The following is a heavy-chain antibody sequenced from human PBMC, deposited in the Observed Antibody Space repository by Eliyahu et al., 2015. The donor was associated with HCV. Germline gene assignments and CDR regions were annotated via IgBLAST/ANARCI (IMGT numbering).Heavy chain of an antibody. V-gene: IGHV3-74*03. CDR3: ARDPRNDFWHTRYGMDV. CDR1: GFAFXTYW. Sequence: EVQLVESGGALVQPGESLXXSCAASGFAFXTYWXHWVRQAPGKGLXWVLRXNGDGTTTTYADSVKGRFTISRDNTKNTLYLQMNSLRAEDTAVYYCARDPRNDFWHTRYGMDVWGQGTAVTVSS. J-gene: IGHJ6*02. CDR2: XNGDGTTT. D-gene: IGHD3-3*01.